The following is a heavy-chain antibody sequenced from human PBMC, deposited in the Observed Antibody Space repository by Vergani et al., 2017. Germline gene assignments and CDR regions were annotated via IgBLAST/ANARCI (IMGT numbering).Heavy chain of an antibody. J-gene: IGHJ4*02. Sequence: QVQLQESGPGLVRPSETLFLTCTVSGGSLSGYYWNWIRQTPGEGLEWIGYVEDSGYFNYNPSLKTRVSMSSDTSNNQFSLMLSSVTVADTAVYYCARSIVSRNPPDYCDNWGQGTLVTVSS. V-gene: IGHV4-59*01. CDR2: VEDSGYF. CDR3: ARSIVSRNPPDYCDN. D-gene: IGHD1-14*01. CDR1: GGSLSGYY.